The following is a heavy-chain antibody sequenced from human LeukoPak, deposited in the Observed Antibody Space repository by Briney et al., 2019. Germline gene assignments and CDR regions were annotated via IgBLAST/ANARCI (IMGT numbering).Heavy chain of an antibody. CDR2: ISYDGSNK. Sequence: GRSLRLSCAASGFTFSSYAMHWVRQAPGKGLEWVAVISYDGSNKYYADSVKGRFTISRDNAKNSLYLQMNSLRTEDTAVYYCARYTVTNYFDYWGQGTLVTVSS. CDR1: GFTFSSYA. V-gene: IGHV3-30-3*01. CDR3: ARYTVTNYFDY. J-gene: IGHJ4*02. D-gene: IGHD4-17*01.